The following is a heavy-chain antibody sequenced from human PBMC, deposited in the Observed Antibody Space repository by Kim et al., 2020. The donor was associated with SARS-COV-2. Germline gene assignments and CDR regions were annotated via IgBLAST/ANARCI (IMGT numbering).Heavy chain of an antibody. J-gene: IGHJ3*02. CDR1: GGSISSYY. CDR3: ARAPGITGTTVLFAFDI. CDR2: IYYSGST. V-gene: IGHV4-59*01. Sequence: SETLSLTCTVSGGSISSYYWSWIRQPPGKGLEWIGYIYYSGSTNYNPSLKSRVTISVDTSKNQFSLKLSSVTAADTAVYYCARAPGITGTTVLFAFDIWGQGTMVTVSS. D-gene: IGHD1-20*01.